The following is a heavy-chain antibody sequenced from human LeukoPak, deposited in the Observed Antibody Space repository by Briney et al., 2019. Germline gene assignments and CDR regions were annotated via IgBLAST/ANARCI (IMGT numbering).Heavy chain of an antibody. CDR3: AKDPNSYGPTQFDY. Sequence: SETLSLTCTVSGGSISSGGYSWSWIRQPPGKGLEWIGYIYYSENTYYNPSLKSRVTISVDTSKNQFSLKPSSVTAADTAVYYCAKDPNSYGPTQFDYWGQGTLVTVSS. CDR1: GGSISSGGYS. J-gene: IGHJ4*02. CDR2: IYYSENT. V-gene: IGHV4-30-4*07. D-gene: IGHD5-18*01.